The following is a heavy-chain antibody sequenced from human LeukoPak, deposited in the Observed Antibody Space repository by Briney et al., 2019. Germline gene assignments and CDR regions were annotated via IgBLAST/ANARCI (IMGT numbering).Heavy chain of an antibody. D-gene: IGHD3-10*01. CDR2: IYTSGST. J-gene: IGHJ4*02. Sequence: SETLSLTCTVSGGSISSYYWSWIRQPAGKGLEWIGRIYTSGSTNYNPSLKSRVIISVDKSKNQFSLKLSSVTAADTAVYYCARDYYGSGSLYYFDYWGQGTLVTVSS. CDR1: GGSISSYY. V-gene: IGHV4-4*07. CDR3: ARDYYGSGSLYYFDY.